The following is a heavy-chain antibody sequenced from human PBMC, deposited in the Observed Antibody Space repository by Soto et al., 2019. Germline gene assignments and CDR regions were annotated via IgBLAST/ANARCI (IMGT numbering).Heavy chain of an antibody. V-gene: IGHV4-59*08. CDR3: ARQGFGPLQGRVDV. D-gene: IGHD3-10*01. Sequence: QVQLQESGPGLVKPSETLSLSCTVSGGSINSYYWSWIRQSPGKRMEWIGYVHHSWGSSYNPSLRRRVAISLDTSKSQFSRKVTSGTATDTAVYYCARQGFGPLQGRVDVWGQGTTVTVSS. J-gene: IGHJ6*02. CDR2: VHHSWGS. CDR1: GGSINSYY.